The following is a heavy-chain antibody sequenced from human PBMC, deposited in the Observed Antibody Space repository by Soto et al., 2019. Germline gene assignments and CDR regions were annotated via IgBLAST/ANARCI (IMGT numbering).Heavy chain of an antibody. V-gene: IGHV3-23*01. Sequence: PGGSLRLSCAASGFSFGSYDMSWVRQTPGKGLEWVSAISDNGGGTYHAESVQGRFTISRDNSKNTLTLQMDSLRVDDTAIYYCVRGGTKFSDWGQGTLVTVPQ. J-gene: IGHJ4*02. D-gene: IGHD1-7*01. CDR3: VRGGTKFSD. CDR1: GFSFGSYD. CDR2: ISDNGGGT.